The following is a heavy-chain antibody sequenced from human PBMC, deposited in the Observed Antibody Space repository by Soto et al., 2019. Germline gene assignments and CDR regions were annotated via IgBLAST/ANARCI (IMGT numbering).Heavy chain of an antibody. Sequence: QLLESGPGLVKPSETLSLTCTVSGGSISSSNYYWGWIRQPPGKGLEWIGTIYYSGRTYYNPSLKSRVTMSVDTPKNHFSRKLSSLNSADTAVYYCARHPAAGAKSFYGWDGWGLGTTVTF. J-gene: IGHJ6*02. CDR2: IYYSGRT. D-gene: IGHD6-13*01. CDR1: GGSISSSNYY. CDR3: ARHPAAGAKSFYGWDG. V-gene: IGHV4-39*01.